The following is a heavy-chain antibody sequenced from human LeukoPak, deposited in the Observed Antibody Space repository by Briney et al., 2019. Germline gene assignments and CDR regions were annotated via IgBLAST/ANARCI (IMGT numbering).Heavy chain of an antibody. Sequence: GGSLRLSCAASGFTFSSYSMNWVRQAPGKGLEWVSSISSSSSYIYYADSVKGRFTISRDNSKNTMFLQMNSVRAEDTATYYCAREWFDFDYWGQGILVTVFS. CDR3: AREWFDFDY. D-gene: IGHD3-22*01. J-gene: IGHJ4*02. CDR2: ISSSSSYI. CDR1: GFTFSSYS. V-gene: IGHV3-21*04.